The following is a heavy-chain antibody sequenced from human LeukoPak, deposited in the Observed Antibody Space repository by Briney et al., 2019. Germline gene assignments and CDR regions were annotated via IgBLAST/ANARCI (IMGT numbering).Heavy chain of an antibody. D-gene: IGHD5-18*01. CDR3: ARERGRIQLWLQYY. V-gene: IGHV1-2*02. CDR2: INPNSGGT. J-gene: IGHJ4*02. Sequence: AAVKVSCKASGYTFTGYYMHWVRQAPGQGLEWMGWINPNSGGTNYAQTFQGRVTMTRDMSISTAYMELSRLRSDDTAVYYCARERGRIQLWLQYYWGQGTLVTVSS. CDR1: GYTFTGYY.